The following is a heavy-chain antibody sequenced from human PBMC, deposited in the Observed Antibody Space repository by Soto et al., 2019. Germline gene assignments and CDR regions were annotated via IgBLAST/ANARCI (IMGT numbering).Heavy chain of an antibody. D-gene: IGHD1-26*01. V-gene: IGHV3-53*01. Sequence: PGGSLRLSCAASGFTVSSNYMSWVRQAPGKGLEWVSVIYSGGSTYYADSVKGRFTISRDNSKNTLYLQMNSLRAEDTAVYYCARLIEEGSYYFDYWGQGTLVTVSS. J-gene: IGHJ4*02. CDR2: IYSGGST. CDR1: GFTVSSNY. CDR3: ARLIEEGSYYFDY.